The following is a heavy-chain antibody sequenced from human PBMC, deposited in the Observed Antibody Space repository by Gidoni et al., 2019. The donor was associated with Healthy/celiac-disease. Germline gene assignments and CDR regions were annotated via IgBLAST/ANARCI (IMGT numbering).Heavy chain of an antibody. CDR2: IDWDDDK. CDR3: ARVPDGYNYGYYFDY. CDR1: GFSLSTSGMC. D-gene: IGHD5-12*01. J-gene: IGHJ4*02. Sequence: QVTLRESGPALVKPTQTLTLTCTFSGFSLSTSGMCVSWIRQPPGKALEWLALIDWDDDKYYSTSLKTRLTISKDTSKNQVVLTMTNMDPVDTATYYCARVPDGYNYGYYFDYWGQGTLVTVSS. V-gene: IGHV2-70*01.